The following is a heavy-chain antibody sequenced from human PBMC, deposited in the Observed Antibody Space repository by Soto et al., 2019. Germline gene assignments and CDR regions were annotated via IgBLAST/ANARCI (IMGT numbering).Heavy chain of an antibody. Sequence: GGSLRLSCAASGFTFSSYRMSWVRQAPGKGLEWVANIKQDGSEKYYVDSVKGRFTISRDNAKNSLYLQMNSLRAEDTAVYYCGRMVTLRRYYDLWSGYYGPYDWFHPGGQGTLVNVFS. CDR3: GRMVTLRRYYDLWSGYYGPYDWFHP. J-gene: IGHJ5*01. CDR2: IKQDGSEK. D-gene: IGHD3-3*01. CDR1: GFTFSSYR. V-gene: IGHV3-7*03.